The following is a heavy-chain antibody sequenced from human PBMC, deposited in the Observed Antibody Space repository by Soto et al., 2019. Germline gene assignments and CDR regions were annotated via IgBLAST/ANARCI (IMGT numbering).Heavy chain of an antibody. Sequence: PSETLSLTCTVSGGSISSYYWSWIRQPPGKGLEWIGYIHHSGSTNYNASLKTRATISVDTSKNQFSLQLTSVTAADTAVYYCARGPYYYDSSGDFDYWGQGTLVTVSS. CDR1: GGSISSYY. D-gene: IGHD3-22*01. V-gene: IGHV4-59*08. J-gene: IGHJ4*02. CDR3: ARGPYYYDSSGDFDY. CDR2: IHHSGST.